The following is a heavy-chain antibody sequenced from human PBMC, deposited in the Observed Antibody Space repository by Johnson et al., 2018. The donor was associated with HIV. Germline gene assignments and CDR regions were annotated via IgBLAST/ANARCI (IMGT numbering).Heavy chain of an antibody. D-gene: IGHD6-6*01. CDR3: AREGRGSSSGAFDI. CDR1: GFTVSSNY. J-gene: IGHJ3*02. CDR2: IKQDGSEK. V-gene: IGHV3-7*01. Sequence: MQLVESGGGLVQPGGSLRLSCAASGFTVSSNYMSWVRQAPGKGLEWVANIKQDGSEKYYVDSVKGRFTISRDNAKNSLYLQMNSLRAEDMAVYYCAREGRGSSSGAFDIWGQGTMVTVSS.